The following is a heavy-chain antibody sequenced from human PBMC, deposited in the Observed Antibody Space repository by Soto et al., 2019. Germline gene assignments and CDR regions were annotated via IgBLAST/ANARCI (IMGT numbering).Heavy chain of an antibody. J-gene: IGHJ5*02. Sequence: SVKVSCKASGGTFSSYAISLVRRAPGQGLEWMGGIIPIFGTANYAQKFQGRVTITADESTSTAYMELSSLRSEDTAVYYCAREGDIVVVPAAMPWFDPWGQGTLVTVSS. CDR1: GGTFSSYA. CDR2: IIPIFGTA. V-gene: IGHV1-69*13. D-gene: IGHD2-2*01. CDR3: AREGDIVVVPAAMPWFDP.